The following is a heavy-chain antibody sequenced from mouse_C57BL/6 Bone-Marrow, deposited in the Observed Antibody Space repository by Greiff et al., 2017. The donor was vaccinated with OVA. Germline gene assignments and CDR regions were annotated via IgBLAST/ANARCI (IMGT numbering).Heavy chain of an antibody. J-gene: IGHJ4*01. Sequence: VQLQPSGAELARPGASVKMSCKASGYTFTSYTMHWVKQRPGQGLEWIGYINPSSGYTKYNQKFKDKATLTADKSSSTAYMQRISLTSEDSAVYYGARETYDDDGDPYYYAMDYWGQGTSVTVSS. D-gene: IGHD2-4*01. V-gene: IGHV1-4*01. CDR2: INPSSGYT. CDR3: ARETYDDDGDPYYYAMDY. CDR1: GYTFTSYT.